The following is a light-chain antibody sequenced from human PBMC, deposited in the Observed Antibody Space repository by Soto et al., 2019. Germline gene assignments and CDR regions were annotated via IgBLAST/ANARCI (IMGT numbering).Light chain of an antibody. CDR2: DAS. J-gene: IGKJ2*01. Sequence: DVHMTQSPSTLSASVGDRVTITCRASESIATWLAWYQQKPGKAPKLLIYDASRLENGVPASFSGGGSGREFTLTISGLQPDDFATYYCHQYNSYFGQGTKLEI. CDR3: HQYNSY. CDR1: ESIATW. V-gene: IGKV1-5*01.